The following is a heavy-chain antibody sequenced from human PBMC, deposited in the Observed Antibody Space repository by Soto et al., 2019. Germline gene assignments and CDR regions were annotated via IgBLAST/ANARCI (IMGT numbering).Heavy chain of an antibody. Sequence: QVQLVESGGGVVQPGRSLRLSCAASGFTFSSYAMHWVRQAPGKGLEWVAVISYDGSNKYYADSVKGRFTISRDNSKNTRYLQMNSLRAEDTAVYYCARDLRAVAGIFGAFDIWGQGTMVTVSS. CDR2: ISYDGSNK. D-gene: IGHD6-19*01. J-gene: IGHJ3*02. CDR3: ARDLRAVAGIFGAFDI. V-gene: IGHV3-30-3*01. CDR1: GFTFSSYA.